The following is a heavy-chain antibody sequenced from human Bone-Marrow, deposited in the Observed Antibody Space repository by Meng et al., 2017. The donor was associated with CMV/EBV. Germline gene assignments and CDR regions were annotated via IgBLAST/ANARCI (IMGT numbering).Heavy chain of an antibody. J-gene: IGHJ4*02. Sequence: FTCYSNSWMRQAPGPGLGWMGLISTYHGNPSNTQELQVRVTVTTDASTSTAYMELGCLRSGDAAVYYYARDRRFLEWPHRRGMVFDYWGQGTLVTVSS. V-gene: IGHV1-18*04. D-gene: IGHD3-3*01. CDR3: ARDRRFLEWPHRRGMVFDY. CDR1: FTCYS. CDR2: ISTYHGNP.